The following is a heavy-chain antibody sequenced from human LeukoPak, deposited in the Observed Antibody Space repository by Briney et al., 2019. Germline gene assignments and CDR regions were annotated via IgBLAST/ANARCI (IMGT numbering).Heavy chain of an antibody. CDR1: GGTFSSYA. J-gene: IGHJ6*02. CDR3: ARGLGGYNYYGMDV. V-gene: IGHV1-69*13. D-gene: IGHD3-10*01. Sequence: GASVNVSCKASGGTFSSYAISWVRQAPGQGLEWMGGVIPIFGTANFAQKFQGRVTTTADESTSTAYMELSSLRSEDTAVYYCARGLGGYNYYGMDVWGQGTTVTVSS. CDR2: VIPIFGTA.